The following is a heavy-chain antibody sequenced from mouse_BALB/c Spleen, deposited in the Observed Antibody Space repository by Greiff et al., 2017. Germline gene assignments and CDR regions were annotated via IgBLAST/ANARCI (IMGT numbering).Heavy chain of an antibody. CDR3: ARGGPLAY. V-gene: IGHV1S81*02. CDR2: INPSNGRT. Sequence: QVQLKQSGAELVKPGASVKLSCKASGYTFTSYWMHWVKQRPGQGLEWIGEINPSNGRTNYNEKFKSKATLTVDKSSSTAYMQLSSLTSEDSAVYYCARGGPLAYWGQGTLVTVSA. J-gene: IGHJ3*01. CDR1: GYTFTSYW. D-gene: IGHD3-3*01.